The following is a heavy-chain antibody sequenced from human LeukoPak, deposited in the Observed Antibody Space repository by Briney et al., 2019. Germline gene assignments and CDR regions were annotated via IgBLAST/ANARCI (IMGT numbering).Heavy chain of an antibody. Sequence: GGSLRLSCAASGSTFSSYSMNWVRQAPGKGLEWVSSISSSSSYIYYADSVKGRFTISRDNAKNSLYLQMNSLRAEDTAVYYCASRAFGEFPPYYYGMDVWGQGTTVTVSS. CDR2: ISSSSSYI. V-gene: IGHV3-21*01. CDR3: ASRAFGEFPPYYYGMDV. J-gene: IGHJ6*02. CDR1: GSTFSSYS. D-gene: IGHD3-10*01.